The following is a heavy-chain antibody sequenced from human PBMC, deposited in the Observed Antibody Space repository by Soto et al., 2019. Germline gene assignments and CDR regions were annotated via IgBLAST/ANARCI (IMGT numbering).Heavy chain of an antibody. J-gene: IGHJ6*03. V-gene: IGHV4-34*01. CDR3: ARELLWFGELWGYYMDV. CDR2: INHSGST. Sequence: SQTLSLTCAVYGGSFSGYYWSWIRQPPGKGLEWIGEINHSGSTNYNPSLKIRVTISVDTSKNQFSLKLSSVTAADTAVYYCARELLWFGELWGYYMDVWGKGTTVTVSS. CDR1: GGSFSGYY. D-gene: IGHD3-10*01.